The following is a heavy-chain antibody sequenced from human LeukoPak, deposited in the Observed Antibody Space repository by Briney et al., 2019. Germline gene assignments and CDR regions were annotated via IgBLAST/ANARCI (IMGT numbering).Heavy chain of an antibody. V-gene: IGHV3-23*01. Sequence: PGGSLRLSCVHSGFAFSSYAMSWVRPAPGKGVEWVSAISGSGGSTYYADSVKGRFTISRDNSKNTLYLQMNSLRAEDTAVYYCAKGYSGSYSYYFDYWGQGTLVTVSS. D-gene: IGHD1-26*01. CDR1: GFAFSSYA. CDR3: AKGYSGSYSYYFDY. J-gene: IGHJ4*02. CDR2: ISGSGGST.